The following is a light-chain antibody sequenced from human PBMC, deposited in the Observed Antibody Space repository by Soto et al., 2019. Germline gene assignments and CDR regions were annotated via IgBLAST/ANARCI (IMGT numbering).Light chain of an antibody. J-gene: IGKJ2*01. CDR1: ESVSTY. CDR2: DAS. CDR3: QQRSNWPPYT. V-gene: IGKV3-11*01. Sequence: TLSLSPGERATLSCRASESVSTYVAWYQQKPGQAPRLLIFDASNRATGIPARFSGSGSGTDFTLTISSLEPEDCAVYYCQQRSNWPPYTFGQGTKVDIK.